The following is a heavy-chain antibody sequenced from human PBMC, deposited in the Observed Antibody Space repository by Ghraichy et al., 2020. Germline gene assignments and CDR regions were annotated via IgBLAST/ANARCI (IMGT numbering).Heavy chain of an antibody. CDR3: AKDIGYLYGMDV. CDR1: GFDFDDFA. CDR2: ISGNGGGT. V-gene: IGHV3-43*02. D-gene: IGHD6-25*01. J-gene: IGHJ6*02. Sequence: GGSLRLSCVASGFDFDDFAMYWVRQAPGKGLEWVALISGNGGGTFHADSVKGRFTISRDNSKNALYLQMNSLRPEDTALYYCAKDIGYLYGMDVWGQGTSVTVSS.